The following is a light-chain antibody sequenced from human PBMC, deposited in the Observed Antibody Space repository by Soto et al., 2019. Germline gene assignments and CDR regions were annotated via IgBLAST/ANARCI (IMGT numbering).Light chain of an antibody. CDR2: EAS. CDR3: SSYTDRKHLV. CDR1: SNDIGGYNL. J-gene: IGLJ1*01. Sequence: QSALTQPASVSGSPGQSITISCTGTSNDIGGYNLVSWYQQRPGKAPKLIIYEASERPSGVSARFSGSKSGNTASLTVSALQAEDEADYYCSSYTDRKHLVFGTGTKVTVL. V-gene: IGLV2-14*02.